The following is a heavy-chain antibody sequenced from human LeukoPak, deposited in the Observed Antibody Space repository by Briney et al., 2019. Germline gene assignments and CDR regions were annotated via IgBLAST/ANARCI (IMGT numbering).Heavy chain of an antibody. CDR2: ISDDGTNT. V-gene: IGHV3-30*04. CDR1: GFTFSSYA. CDR3: ARSSSSGYAYYFDY. D-gene: IGHD6-19*01. J-gene: IGHJ4*02. Sequence: GGSLRLSCAASGFTFSSYALHWVRQAPGKGLECVAFISDDGTNTYYADSVKGRFTISRDNSKNTLYLQMDSLRAEDTALYYCARSSSSGYAYYFDYWGQGTLVTVSS.